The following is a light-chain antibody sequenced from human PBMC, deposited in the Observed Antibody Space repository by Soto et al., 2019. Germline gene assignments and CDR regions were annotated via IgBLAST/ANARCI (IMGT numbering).Light chain of an antibody. CDR3: QQYNNWPPRT. V-gene: IGKV3-15*01. J-gene: IGKJ2*01. Sequence: EIVMTQSPATLSVSPGERATLSCRASQSVSSNLAWYQQKPGQAPRPLIYGASTRATGIPARFSGSGSGTEFTLTISSLQSEDFAVYYCQQYNNWPPRTFGQGTKLVIK. CDR1: QSVSSN. CDR2: GAS.